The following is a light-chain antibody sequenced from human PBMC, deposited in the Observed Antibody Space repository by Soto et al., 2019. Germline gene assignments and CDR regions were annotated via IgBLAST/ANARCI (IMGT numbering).Light chain of an antibody. J-gene: IGLJ2*01. V-gene: IGLV3-21*04. CDR1: NSGSKS. Sequence: SYELTQPPSASVAPGKTARITCGGNNSGSKSVHWYQQKPGQAPVLVIYYDSDRPSGIPERFSGSTSGNTATLTISRVEAGDEADYYCQVWDSSSDHGVFGGGTKLTVL. CDR3: QVWDSSSDHGV. CDR2: YDS.